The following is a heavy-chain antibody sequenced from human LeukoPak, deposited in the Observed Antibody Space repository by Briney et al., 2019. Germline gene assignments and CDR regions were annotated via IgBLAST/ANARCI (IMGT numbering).Heavy chain of an antibody. J-gene: IGHJ6*03. CDR3: ARPMGYYYYHYIDV. CDR2: MDYSGNT. D-gene: IGHD3-10*01. Sequence: SETLPLTFAVYGGSLSGLYWNWIRQTPGKGLEWIGEMDYSGNTNYSPSLKSRVTISIGTSKNQFSLTVRSVTAADTGVYYCARPMGYYYYHYIDVWGRGTTVTVSS. CDR1: GGSLSGLY. V-gene: IGHV4-34*01.